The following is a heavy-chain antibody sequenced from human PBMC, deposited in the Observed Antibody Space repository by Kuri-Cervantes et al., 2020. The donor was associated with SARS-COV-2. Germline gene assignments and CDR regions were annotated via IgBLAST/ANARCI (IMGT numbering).Heavy chain of an antibody. CDR2: INPSGGGT. CDR3: ARGTTGAFDI. Sequence: ASVKVSCKASGYTFTSNYIHWVRQAPGQGLEWMGAINPSGGGTTYAQKFQGRVTMTTDTSTSTAYMELRSLRSDDTAVYYCARGTTGAFDIWGQGTMVTVSS. V-gene: IGHV1-46*01. D-gene: IGHD1-14*01. CDR1: GYTFTSNY. J-gene: IGHJ3*02.